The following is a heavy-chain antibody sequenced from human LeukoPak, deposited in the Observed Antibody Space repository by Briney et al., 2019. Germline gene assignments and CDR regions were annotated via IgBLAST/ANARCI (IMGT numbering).Heavy chain of an antibody. Sequence: SVKVSCKASGGTFSSYAISWVRQAPGQGLEWMGGIIPIFGTANYAQKFQGRVTITTDESTSTAYMELSSLRSEDTAVYYCAKNYYGSGSLDYYYYYMDVWGKGTTVTVSS. V-gene: IGHV1-69*05. D-gene: IGHD3-10*01. CDR1: GGTFSSYA. J-gene: IGHJ6*03. CDR3: AKNYYGSGSLDYYYYYMDV. CDR2: IIPIFGTA.